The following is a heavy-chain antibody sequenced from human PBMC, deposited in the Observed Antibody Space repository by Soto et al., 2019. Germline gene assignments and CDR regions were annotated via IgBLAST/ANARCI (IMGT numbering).Heavy chain of an antibody. J-gene: IGHJ6*02. CDR1: GYSFTSYW. CDR2: IYPGDSDT. V-gene: IGHV5-51*01. D-gene: IGHD5-12*01. Sequence: GESLKSSCKGSGYSFTSYWIGWVRQMPGKGLEWMGIIYPGDSDTRYSPSFQGQVTISADKSISTAYLQWSSLQASATATYYCARGGYARLYYYYGMHVWVQGTTVTVSS. CDR3: ARGGYARLYYYYGMHV.